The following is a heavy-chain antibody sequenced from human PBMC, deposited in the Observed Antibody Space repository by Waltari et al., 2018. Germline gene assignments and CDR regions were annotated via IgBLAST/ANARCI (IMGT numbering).Heavy chain of an antibody. CDR2: FDPEDGET. CDR3: ATDLNLLGWHRRETTFFDY. CDR1: GYTLPELS. Sequence: QVQLVQSGAEVKKPGASVTVSCKVSGYTLPELSMHWVRQAPGKGLEWMGGFDPEDGETIYAQKFQGRVTMTEDTSTDTAYMELSSLRSEDTAVYYCATDLNLLGWHRRETTFFDYWGQGTLVTVSS. J-gene: IGHJ4*02. D-gene: IGHD3-16*01. V-gene: IGHV1-24*01.